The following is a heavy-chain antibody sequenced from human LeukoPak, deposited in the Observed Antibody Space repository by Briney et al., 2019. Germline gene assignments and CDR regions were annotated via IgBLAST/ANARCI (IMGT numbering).Heavy chain of an antibody. J-gene: IGHJ3*02. CDR3: ARPRSFDAFDI. V-gene: IGHV4-38-2*01. CDR1: GYSISSGYY. Sequence: PSETLSLTCAVSGYSISSGYYWVWIRQPPGKGLEWIGSIYHSGSTYYNPSLKSRVTISVDTSKNQFSLKLSSVTAADTAVYYCARPRSFDAFDIWGQGTMVTVSS. CDR2: IYHSGST.